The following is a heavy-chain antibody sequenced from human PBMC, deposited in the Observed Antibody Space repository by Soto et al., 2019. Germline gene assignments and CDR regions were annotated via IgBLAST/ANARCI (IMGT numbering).Heavy chain of an antibody. CDR3: ATAASRSQPSPLPKTHL. Sequence: ASVKVSCKASGFTFSGYYFHWVRQAPGQGLEWMGWINPTSGGTSYAQRFHGRVTMTGDSTISAVYMELSRLTSDDAAVYYCATAASRSQPSPLPKTHLRGPGTLVTVAS. CDR2: INPTSGGT. V-gene: IGHV1-2*02. J-gene: IGHJ4*02. D-gene: IGHD3-16*01. CDR1: GFTFSGYY.